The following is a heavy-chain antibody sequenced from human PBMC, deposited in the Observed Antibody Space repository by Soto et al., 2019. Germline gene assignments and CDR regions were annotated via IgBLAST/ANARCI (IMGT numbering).Heavy chain of an antibody. CDR1: GYTFTSYA. Sequence: QVQLVQSGAEVKKPGASVKVSCKASGYTFTSYAMHWVRQAPGQRLEWMGWINAGNGNTKYSQKFQGRVTITRDTAASTAYMELSSLRDEDTAVYYWARLQGSGWPYYYYMDVWGKGTTVTVSS. D-gene: IGHD6-19*01. V-gene: IGHV1-3*01. J-gene: IGHJ6*03. CDR2: INAGNGNT. CDR3: ARLQGSGWPYYYYMDV.